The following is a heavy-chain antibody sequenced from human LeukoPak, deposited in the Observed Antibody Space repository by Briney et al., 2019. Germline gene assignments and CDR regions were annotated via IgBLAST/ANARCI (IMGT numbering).Heavy chain of an antibody. CDR1: GFTFSSYA. Sequence: QPGGSLRLSCAASGFTFSSYAMHWVRQAPGKGLEWVAVISYDGSNKYYADSVKGRFTISRDNSKNTLYLQMNSLRAEDTAVYYCAREAVTMTFDYWGQGTLVTVSS. J-gene: IGHJ4*02. CDR2: ISYDGSNK. V-gene: IGHV3-30-3*01. D-gene: IGHD3-22*01. CDR3: AREAVTMTFDY.